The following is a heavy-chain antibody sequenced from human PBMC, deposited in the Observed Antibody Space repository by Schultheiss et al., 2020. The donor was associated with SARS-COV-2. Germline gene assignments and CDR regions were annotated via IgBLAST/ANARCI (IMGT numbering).Heavy chain of an antibody. J-gene: IGHJ6*02. Sequence: SETLSLTCTVSGGSISSGGYYWSWIRQHPGKGLEWIGYIYYSGTTNYNPSLKSRVTISVDTSKNQFSLKVSSVTTADTAVYYCARAKHYYGSGNYYYSYYGMDVWGQGTTVTVSS. CDR3: ARAKHYYGSGNYYYSYYGMDV. D-gene: IGHD3-10*01. CDR1: GGSISSGGYY. CDR2: IYYSGTT. V-gene: IGHV4-61*08.